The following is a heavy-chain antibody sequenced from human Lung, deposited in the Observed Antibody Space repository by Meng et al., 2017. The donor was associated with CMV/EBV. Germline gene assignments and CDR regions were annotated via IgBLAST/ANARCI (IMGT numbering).Heavy chain of an antibody. Sequence: GGSLRLXCAASGFRFSDYYMTWIRQAPGKALEWVSYISSSYAVDYADSLKGRFTISRDNAKNSMYLQMNSLRAEDTAIYYCARVLLDVRGWYYQGMDVWGQGTTVTVSS. J-gene: IGHJ6*02. CDR1: GFRFSDYY. V-gene: IGHV3-69-1*01. CDR3: ARVLLDVRGWYYQGMDV. D-gene: IGHD6-19*01. CDR2: ISSSYAV.